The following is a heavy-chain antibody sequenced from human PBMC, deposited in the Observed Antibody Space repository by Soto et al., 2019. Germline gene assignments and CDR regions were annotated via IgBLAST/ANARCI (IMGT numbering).Heavy chain of an antibody. CDR2: INPNSGGT. D-gene: IGHD3-22*01. V-gene: IGHV1-2*04. Sequence: ASVKVSCKASGYTFTGYYMHWVRQAPGQGLEWMGWINPNSGGTNYAQKFQGWVTMTRDTSISTAYMELSRLRSDDTAVYYCARAPKPFITMIVRFGPDAFEIWGQGSMVTVSS. CDR3: ARAPKPFITMIVRFGPDAFEI. J-gene: IGHJ3*02. CDR1: GYTFTGYY.